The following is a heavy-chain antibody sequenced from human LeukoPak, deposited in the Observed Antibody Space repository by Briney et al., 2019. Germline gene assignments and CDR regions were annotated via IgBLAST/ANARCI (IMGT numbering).Heavy chain of an antibody. CDR3: ARDDILGYCSGGSCSTFDY. CDR1: GYSISSGYH. Sequence: SETLSLTCAVSGYSISSGYHWGWIRQPPGKGLEWIGSIYHRGSTYYNPSLKRRVTISVDTSMNQFSLKLSSVTAADTAVYYCARDDILGYCSGGSCSTFDYWGQGTLVTVSS. J-gene: IGHJ4*02. CDR2: IYHRGST. D-gene: IGHD2-15*01. V-gene: IGHV4-38-2*02.